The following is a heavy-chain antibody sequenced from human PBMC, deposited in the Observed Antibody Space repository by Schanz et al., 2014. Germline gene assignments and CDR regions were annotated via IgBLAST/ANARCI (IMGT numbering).Heavy chain of an antibody. D-gene: IGHD1-26*01. CDR3: ARVPEPGWFDA. CDR2: IYYRGNT. J-gene: IGHJ5*02. V-gene: IGHV4-31*03. Sequence: QVQLQESGPGQVRPSETLSLTCTVSGDSISSAYWSWIRQHPGKGLEWIGFIYYRGNTYYNPSLKSRVSISLDPSKTQFFLNLNSLTAADTAVYYCARVPEPGWFDAWGQGTLVTVSS. CDR1: GDSISSAY.